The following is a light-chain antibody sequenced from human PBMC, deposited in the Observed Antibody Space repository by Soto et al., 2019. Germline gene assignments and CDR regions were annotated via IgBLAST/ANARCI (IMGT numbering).Light chain of an antibody. J-gene: IGLJ1*01. CDR3: GSYTTSSNYV. Sequence: QSVLTQPASVSGSPGQSITISCTGTSSDVGRYKFVSWYQQHPDKAPKLLIYEVTDRPPGVSNRFSGSKSGNTASLTISGLQADDEADYYCGSYTTSSNYVFGTGTKVTVL. CDR1: SSDVGRYKF. CDR2: EVT. V-gene: IGLV2-14*01.